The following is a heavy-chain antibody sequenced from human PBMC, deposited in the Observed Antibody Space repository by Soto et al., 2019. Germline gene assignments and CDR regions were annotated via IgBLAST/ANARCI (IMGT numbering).Heavy chain of an antibody. CDR2: ISPMFGAA. CDR3: AREVQVHTPAFVY. Sequence: QVQLVQSGAEMKKPGSSVKVSCQSSGGTFNTYAMNWMRQAPGQGPEWMGDISPMFGAANYAPKFQGRVTITADESTATSYMQLSSLTSEDTALYFCAREVQVHTPAFVYWGQGTLVTVSS. V-gene: IGHV1-69*19. CDR1: GGTFNTYA. D-gene: IGHD3-10*01. J-gene: IGHJ4*02.